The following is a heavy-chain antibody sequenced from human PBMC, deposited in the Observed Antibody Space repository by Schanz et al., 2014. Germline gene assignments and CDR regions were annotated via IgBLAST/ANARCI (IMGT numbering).Heavy chain of an antibody. CDR2: FIPILDVG. D-gene: IGHD2-2*01. V-gene: IGHV1-69*04. J-gene: IGHJ3*02. CDR1: GYTFTSYG. Sequence: QVQVVQSGAEVKKPGASVKVSCKASGYTFTSYGISWVRQAPGQGLEWMGRFIPILDVGNYAQQFQGRVTFTADKSTSTAYMELSSLRYEDTALYYCARGTMPGTFDIWGQGTMVTVSS. CDR3: ARGTMPGTFDI.